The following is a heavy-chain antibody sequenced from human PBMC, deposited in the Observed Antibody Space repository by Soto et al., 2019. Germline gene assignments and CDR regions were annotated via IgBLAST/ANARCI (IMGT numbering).Heavy chain of an antibody. CDR2: ISWNSGSI. CDR3: AKGGYSSSSGAFDI. J-gene: IGHJ3*02. Sequence: GGSLRLSCAASGFTFSSYSMHWVRQAPGKGLEWVSGISWNSGSIGYADSVKGRFTISRDNAKNSLYLQMNSLRAEDTALYYCAKGGYSSSSGAFDIWGQGTMVTVSS. V-gene: IGHV3-9*01. CDR1: GFTFSSYS. D-gene: IGHD6-6*01.